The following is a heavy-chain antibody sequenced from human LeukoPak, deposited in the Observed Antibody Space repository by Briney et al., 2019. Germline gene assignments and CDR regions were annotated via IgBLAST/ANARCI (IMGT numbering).Heavy chain of an antibody. V-gene: IGHV3-30-3*01. J-gene: IGHJ5*02. CDR3: ARAPSSYYDTWFDP. Sequence: GGSLRLSCAASGFTFSSYAMHWVRQAPGKGLEWVAVISYDGSNKYYADSVKGRFTVSRDNSKNTLDLQMNRLRAEDTAVYYCARAPSSYYDTWFDPWGQGTLVTSPQ. D-gene: IGHD3-22*01. CDR1: GFTFSSYA. CDR2: ISYDGSNK.